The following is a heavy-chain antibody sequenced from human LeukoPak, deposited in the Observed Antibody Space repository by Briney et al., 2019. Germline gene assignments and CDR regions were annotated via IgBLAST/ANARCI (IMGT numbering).Heavy chain of an antibody. CDR3: ASTRGYSYALYYFDY. D-gene: IGHD5-18*01. Sequence: SETLSPTCTVSGGSISSYYWSWIRQPPGKGLEWIGYIYYSGSTNYNPSLKSRVTISVDTSKNQFSLKLSSVTAADTAVYYCASTRGYSYALYYFDYWGQGTLVTVSS. CDR2: IYYSGST. CDR1: GGSISSYY. J-gene: IGHJ4*02. V-gene: IGHV4-59*01.